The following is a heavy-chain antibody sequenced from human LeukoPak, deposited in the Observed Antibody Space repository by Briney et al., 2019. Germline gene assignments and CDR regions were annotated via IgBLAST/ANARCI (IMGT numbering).Heavy chain of an antibody. J-gene: IGHJ3*02. CDR2: IYPGDSDA. CDR3: AMCSSSWSRWNAFDI. CDR1: GYTFTTYW. V-gene: IGHV5-51*01. D-gene: IGHD6-13*01. Sequence: GEPLKISCQGSGYTFTTYWIAWVRQMPGKGLEWMGSIYPGDSDARYGPSFQGQVTISADTSINTAHLQWSSLKASDTAMYYCAMCSSSWSRWNAFDIWGQGTMVTGSS.